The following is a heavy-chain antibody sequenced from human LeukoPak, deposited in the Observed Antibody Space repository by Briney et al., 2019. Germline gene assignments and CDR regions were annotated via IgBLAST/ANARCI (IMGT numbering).Heavy chain of an antibody. CDR3: AIFRGDFVNSGYFDY. Sequence: ASVKVSCKSSGYIFMDYFIHWVRRAPGQGLEWMGRINPNSGGTDFGQKFQGRVTMTRDTSISTVYMELSGLRSDDTAVYYCAIFRGDFVNSGYFDYWGQGTLVTVSS. J-gene: IGHJ4*02. CDR2: INPNSGGT. CDR1: GYIFMDYF. V-gene: IGHV1-2*06. D-gene: IGHD2-21*02.